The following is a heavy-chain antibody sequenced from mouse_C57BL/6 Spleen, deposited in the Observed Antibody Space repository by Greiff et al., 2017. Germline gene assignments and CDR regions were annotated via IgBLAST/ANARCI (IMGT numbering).Heavy chain of an antibody. CDR2: IDPSDSET. Sequence: VQLQQPGAELVRPGSSVKLSCKASGYTFTSYWMHWVKQRPIQGLEWIGNIDPSDSETHYNQKFKDKATLTVDKSSSTAYMQLSSLTSEDSAVYYCATTYSGSSYDWYFDVWGTGTTVTVSS. CDR1: GYTFTSYW. D-gene: IGHD1-1*01. V-gene: IGHV1-52*01. CDR3: ATTYSGSSYDWYFDV. J-gene: IGHJ1*03.